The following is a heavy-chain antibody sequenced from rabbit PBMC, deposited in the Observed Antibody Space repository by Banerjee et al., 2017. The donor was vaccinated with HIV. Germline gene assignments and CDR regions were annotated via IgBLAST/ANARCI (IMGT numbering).Heavy chain of an antibody. CDR3: ARSTSGSRGFDL. J-gene: IGHJ3*01. CDR2: IYTGSGST. Sequence: QSLEESGGDLVKPGASLTLTCTASGFTLSSYWICWVRQAPGKGLEWIGCIYTGSGSTYYASWAKGRFTISKTTSTTVTLQMTSLTAADTATYFCARSTSGSRGFDLWGQGTLVTVS. CDR1: GFTLSSYW. V-gene: IGHV1S40*01. D-gene: IGHD1-1*01.